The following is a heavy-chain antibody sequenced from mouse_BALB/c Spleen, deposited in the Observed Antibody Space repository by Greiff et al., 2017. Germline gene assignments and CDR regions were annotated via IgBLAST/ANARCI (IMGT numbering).Heavy chain of an antibody. Sequence: VQGVESGPGLVQPSQSLSITCTVSGFSLTSYGVHWVRQPPGKGLEWLGVIWAGGSTNYNSALMSRLSISKDNSKSQVFLKMNSLQTDDTAMYYCARGLLRAHYFDYWGQGTTLTVSS. CDR3: ARGLLRAHYFDY. CDR2: IWAGGST. CDR1: GFSLTSYG. D-gene: IGHD1-1*01. V-gene: IGHV2-9*02. J-gene: IGHJ2*01.